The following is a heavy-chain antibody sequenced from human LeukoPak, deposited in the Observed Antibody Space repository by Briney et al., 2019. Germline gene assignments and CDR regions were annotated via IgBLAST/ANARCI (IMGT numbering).Heavy chain of an antibody. CDR3: ARGWELLNDAFDI. Sequence: SETLSLTCTVSGGSISSSSYYSGWIRQPPGKGLEWIGSIYYSGSTYYNPSLKSRVTISVDTSKYQFSLKLSSVTAADTAVYYCARGWELLNDAFDIWGQGTMVTVSS. D-gene: IGHD1-26*01. CDR2: IYYSGST. CDR1: GGSISSSSYY. J-gene: IGHJ3*02. V-gene: IGHV4-39*01.